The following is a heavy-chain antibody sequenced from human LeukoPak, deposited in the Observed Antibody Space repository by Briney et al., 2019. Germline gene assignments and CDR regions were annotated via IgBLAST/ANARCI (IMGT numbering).Heavy chain of an antibody. CDR3: GRDIATAVDY. J-gene: IGHJ4*02. CDR2: INSAGIST. CDR1: GFTFSSYW. D-gene: IGHD6-13*01. Sequence: GGSLRLSCTASGFTFSSYWMHWVRQAPGKGLVWVSRINSAGISTNYADSVKGRFTISRDNAKNTLYLQMNSLRAEDTAIYYCGRDIATAVDYWGLGTLVTVSS. V-gene: IGHV3-74*01.